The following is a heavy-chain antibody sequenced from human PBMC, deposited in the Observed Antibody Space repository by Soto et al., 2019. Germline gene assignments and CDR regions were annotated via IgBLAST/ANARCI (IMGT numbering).Heavy chain of an antibody. V-gene: IGHV4-34*01. CDR1: GGYFNDNY. J-gene: IGHJ4*02. CDR2: ISRSGTT. CDR3: ATSLGFGTQGEH. D-gene: IGHD3-10*01. Sequence: QVQLQQWGAGLLKPSETLSLSCAVYGGYFNDNYYTWFRQPPGKGLEWIGEISRSGTTKYIPSLKSRDSISFDTSKTQVSLKVTSVAAADRAVYYCATSLGFGTQGEHWGLGALVTVSS.